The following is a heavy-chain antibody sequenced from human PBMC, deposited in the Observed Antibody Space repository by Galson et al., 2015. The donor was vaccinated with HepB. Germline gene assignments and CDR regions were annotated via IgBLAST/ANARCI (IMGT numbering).Heavy chain of an antibody. CDR1: GFNLGDYG. Sequence: SLRLSCAAYGFNLGDYGMSWFRQAAGQGLEWVGFIRSKVYGGTTEYAASVKGRFTISRDDSKSIAYLQMNSLKTEDTAVFYCSRGKRFSFGSDSRYGMDVWGQGTTVTVSS. J-gene: IGHJ6*02. D-gene: IGHD5-18*01. V-gene: IGHV3-49*03. CDR3: SRGKRFSFGSDSRYGMDV. CDR2: IRSKVYGGTT.